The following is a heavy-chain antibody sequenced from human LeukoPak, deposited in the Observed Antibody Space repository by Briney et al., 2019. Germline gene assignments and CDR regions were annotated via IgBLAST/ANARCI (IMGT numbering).Heavy chain of an antibody. CDR2: INHSGST. J-gene: IGHJ3*02. CDR3: ARGSEAAAEDAFDI. D-gene: IGHD6-13*01. CDR1: GGSFSGYY. V-gene: IGHV4-34*01. Sequence: SETLSLTCAVYGGSFSGYYWSWIRQPPGKGLEWIGEINHSGSTNYNPSLKSRVTISVDTSKNQFSLRLSSVTAADTAVYYCARGSEAAAEDAFDIWGQGTMVTVSS.